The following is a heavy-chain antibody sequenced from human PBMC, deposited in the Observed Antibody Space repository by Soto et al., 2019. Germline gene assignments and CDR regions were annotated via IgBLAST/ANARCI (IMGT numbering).Heavy chain of an antibody. Sequence: PSETLSLTFSVSGASVSSYYWSWVRQPPGKGLEWIGYIYYIGAYNYNPSLKSRVTISVDTSKNQFSLKLTSVTAADTAVYYCARTPETRDWLDPWGQGTLVTVSS. J-gene: IGHJ5*02. V-gene: IGHV4-59*02. D-gene: IGHD1-7*01. CDR3: ARTPETRDWLDP. CDR1: GASVSSYY. CDR2: IYYIGAY.